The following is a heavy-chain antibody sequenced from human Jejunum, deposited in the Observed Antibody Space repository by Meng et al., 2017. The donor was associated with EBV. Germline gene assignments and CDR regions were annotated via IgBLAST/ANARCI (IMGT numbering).Heavy chain of an antibody. J-gene: IGHJ5*02. Sequence: QVHLVQSGAEVKKPGASVKVSCKASGFTFTNYDINWVRQASGQGLEWMGWMNPSNGKTGYAQKFQGRVTMTRDASTSTAYMELSSLRSDDTAVYFCARGAQPIDLWGQGTLVTVSS. D-gene: IGHD3-3*01. V-gene: IGHV1-8*01. CDR2: MNPSNGKT. CDR1: GFTFTNYD. CDR3: ARGAQPIDL.